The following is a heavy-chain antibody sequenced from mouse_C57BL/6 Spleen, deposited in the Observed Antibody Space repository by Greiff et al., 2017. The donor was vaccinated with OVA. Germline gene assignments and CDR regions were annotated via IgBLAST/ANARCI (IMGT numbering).Heavy chain of an antibody. CDR1: GYAFSSSW. CDR3: ARSGGSSSWYFDV. D-gene: IGHD1-1*01. CDR2: IYPGDGDT. J-gene: IGHJ1*03. Sequence: VQGVESGPELVKPGASVKISCKASGYAFSSSWMNWVKQRPGKGLEWIGRIYPGDGDTNYNGKFKGKATLTADKSSSTAYMQLSSLTSEDSAVYFCARSGGSSSWYFDVWSTGTTVTVSS. V-gene: IGHV1-82*01.